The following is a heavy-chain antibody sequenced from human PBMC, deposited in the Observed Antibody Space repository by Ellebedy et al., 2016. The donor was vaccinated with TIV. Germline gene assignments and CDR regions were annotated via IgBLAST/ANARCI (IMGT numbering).Heavy chain of an antibody. CDR2: INPSDGST. V-gene: IGHV1-46*01. J-gene: IGHJ5*02. CDR1: GYTFTSFH. Sequence: ASVKVSCXASGYTFTSFHIHWVRQAPGQGLVWMGTINPSDGSTNYAEKFQGRVTMTRDTSTTSVYLELSRLRSEDTAIYFCARGPQYNWLDPWGQGTLVTVSS. CDR3: ARGPQYNWLDP.